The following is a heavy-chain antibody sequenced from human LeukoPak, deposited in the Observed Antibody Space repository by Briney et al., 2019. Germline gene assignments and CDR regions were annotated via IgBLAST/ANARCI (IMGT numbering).Heavy chain of an antibody. CDR2: IKPDGTTK. Sequence: KSGGSLRLSCAASGFPFSSYSMTWVRQAPGKGLEWVANIKPDGTTKFYVDSVKGRFTISRDNALNSLYLQMNSLRAEDTAIYYCARSIPYGTTWYGCSDYWGQGTLVTVSS. CDR3: ARSIPYGTTWYGCSDY. D-gene: IGHD6-13*01. J-gene: IGHJ4*02. V-gene: IGHV3-7*03. CDR1: GFPFSSYS.